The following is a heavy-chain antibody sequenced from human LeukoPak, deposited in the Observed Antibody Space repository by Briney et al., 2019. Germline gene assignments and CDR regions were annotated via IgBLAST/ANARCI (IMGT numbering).Heavy chain of an antibody. CDR2: INAGNGNT. Sequence: ASVKVSCKASGYTFTSYAMHWVRQAPGQRLEWMGWINAGNGNTKYSQKFQGRVTITRDTSASTAYMELSSPRSEDTAVYYCARDADGDYVMGYWGQGTLVTVSS. CDR1: GYTFTSYA. V-gene: IGHV1-3*01. D-gene: IGHD4-17*01. J-gene: IGHJ4*02. CDR3: ARDADGDYVMGY.